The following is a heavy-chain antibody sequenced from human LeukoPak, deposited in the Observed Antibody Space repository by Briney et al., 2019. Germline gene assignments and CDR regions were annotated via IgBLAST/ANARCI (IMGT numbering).Heavy chain of an antibody. CDR2: VYYTGST. D-gene: IGHD3-10*01. CDR1: GASVTSDGFY. Sequence: SETLSLTCSVSGASVTSDGFYWRWLRPPPGKGPEWIGTVYYTGSTYYNPSLKSRVTISIDTSKNQFSLRLTSVTATDTANHFARHSGSGSLSRPFDPWGQGTLVTVSS. J-gene: IGHJ5*02. V-gene: IGHV4-39*01. CDR3: RHSGSGSLSRPFDP.